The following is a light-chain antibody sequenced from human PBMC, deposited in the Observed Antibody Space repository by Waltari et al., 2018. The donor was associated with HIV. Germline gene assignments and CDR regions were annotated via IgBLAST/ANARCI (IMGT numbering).Light chain of an antibody. J-gene: IGLJ2*01. CDR3: GTWDSRLSVVV. V-gene: IGLV1-51*01. Sequence: QSVLTQPPSVSAAPGQKVTISCSGSSSNIGNNYVSWYQQVPGTAPKLLITDNKKRPSGIPDRFSGSKSGTSATLGITGLQTGDEADNYCGTWDSRLSVVVFGGGTKLTVL. CDR1: SSNIGNNY. CDR2: DNK.